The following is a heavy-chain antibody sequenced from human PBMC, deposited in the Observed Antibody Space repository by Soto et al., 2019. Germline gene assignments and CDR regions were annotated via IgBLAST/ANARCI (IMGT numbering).Heavy chain of an antibody. V-gene: IGHV3-9*01. CDR1: GFTFDDYA. Sequence: EVQLVESGGGLVQPGRSLRLSCAASGFTFDDYAMHWVRQAPGKGLEWVSGISWNSGSIGYADSVKGRFTISRDNDKNSLYLQMNRLRAGDTALDYCEKGYRPFSSGGGGLFDIWGQGTMVTVSS. J-gene: IGHJ3*02. D-gene: IGHD6-19*01. CDR3: EKGYRPFSSGGGGLFDI. CDR2: ISWNSGSI.